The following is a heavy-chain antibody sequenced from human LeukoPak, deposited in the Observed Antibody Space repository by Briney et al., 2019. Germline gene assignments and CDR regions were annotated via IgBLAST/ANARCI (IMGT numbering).Heavy chain of an antibody. J-gene: IGHJ4*02. Sequence: SETLSLTCSVSGGSISSYYWSWIRQPPGKGLEWIGYIYYSGSTNYNPSLKSRVTISVDTSKNQFSLKLSSVTAADTAVYYCARIREGSSWVAYFDYWGQGTLVTVSS. CDR1: GGSISSYY. D-gene: IGHD6-13*01. CDR2: IYYSGST. CDR3: ARIREGSSWVAYFDY. V-gene: IGHV4-59*08.